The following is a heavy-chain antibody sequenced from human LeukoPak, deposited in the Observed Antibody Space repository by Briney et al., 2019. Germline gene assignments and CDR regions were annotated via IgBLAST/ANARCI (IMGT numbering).Heavy chain of an antibody. D-gene: IGHD6-6*01. J-gene: IGHJ4*02. Sequence: SENLSLTCTVAGGAISRDYWSWIWQPAGDGLEWIGGMHTRGSTHYTPPLESRVTMSVDPSKTQFSLKLSSVTAADPAVYYCAREGSMTPRPFVSIDYWGPGTLVTVSP. CDR2: MHTRGST. V-gene: IGHV4-4*07. CDR1: GGAISRDY. CDR3: AREGSMTPRPFVSIDY.